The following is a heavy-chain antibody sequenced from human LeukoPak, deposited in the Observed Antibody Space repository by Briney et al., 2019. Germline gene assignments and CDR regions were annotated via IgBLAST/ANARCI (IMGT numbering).Heavy chain of an antibody. J-gene: IGHJ5*02. V-gene: IGHV1-18*01. CDR3: AREVPSMVREKGWFDP. CDR1: GYTFTSYG. D-gene: IGHD3-10*01. CDR2: ISAYNGNT. Sequence: GASVKVSCKASGYTFTSYGISWVRQAPGQGLEWMGWISAYNGNTNYAQKLQGRVTMTTDTSTSTAYMELRSLRSDDTAVYYCAREVPSMVREKGWFDPWGQGTLVTVSS.